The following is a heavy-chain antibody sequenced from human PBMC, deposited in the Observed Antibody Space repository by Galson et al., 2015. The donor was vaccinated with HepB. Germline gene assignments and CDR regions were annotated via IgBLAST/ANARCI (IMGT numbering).Heavy chain of an antibody. CDR2: IYTSGST. CDR1: GGSISSYY. V-gene: IGHV4-4*07. CDR3: ARVSLLDYGGNFPYYWYFDL. J-gene: IGHJ2*01. D-gene: IGHD4-23*01. Sequence: ETLSLTCTVSGGSISSYYWSWIRQPAGKGLEWIGRIYTSGSTNYNPSLKSRVTMSVDTSKNQFSLKLSSVTAADTAVYYCARVSLLDYGGNFPYYWYFDLWGRGTLVTVSS.